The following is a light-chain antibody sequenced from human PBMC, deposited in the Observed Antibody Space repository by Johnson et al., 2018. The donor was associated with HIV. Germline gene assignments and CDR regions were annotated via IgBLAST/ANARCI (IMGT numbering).Light chain of an antibody. V-gene: IGLV1-51*02. CDR2: ENN. CDR1: SSNIGNNY. Sequence: QSVLTQPPSVSAAPGQKVTISCSGSSSNIGNNYVSWYQQLPGTAPKLLIYENNKRPSGIPARFSGSKSGTSATLGITGLQTGDAADYYCGTWDSSLSAGDVFGTGTKVTVL. J-gene: IGLJ1*01. CDR3: GTWDSSLSAGDV.